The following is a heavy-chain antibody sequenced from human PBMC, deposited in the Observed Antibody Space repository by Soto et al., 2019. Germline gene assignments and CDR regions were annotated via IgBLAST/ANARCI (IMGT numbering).Heavy chain of an antibody. V-gene: IGHV3-21*01. CDR1: GFTFSTYS. D-gene: IGHD4-4*01. Sequence: GGSLRLSCAASGFTFSTYSMSWVRQAPGKGLEWVSSITSSSSYIHYTDSVKGRFTISRDNAKNSLYLQMNSLRAEDTAVYYCARVPITTVSPPYYYYYMDVWGKGTTVTVSS. CDR3: ARVPITTVSPPYYYYYMDV. CDR2: ITSSSSYI. J-gene: IGHJ6*03.